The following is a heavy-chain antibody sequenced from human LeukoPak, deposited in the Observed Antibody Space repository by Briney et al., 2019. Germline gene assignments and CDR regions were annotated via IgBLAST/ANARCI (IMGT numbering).Heavy chain of an antibody. CDR2: ISGSGGST. CDR1: GFTFSSYA. V-gene: IGHV3-23*01. Sequence: GGSLRLSCAAPGFTFSSYAMSWVRQAPGKGLEWVSAISGSGGSTYYADSVKGRFTISRDNSKNTLYLQMNSLRAEDTAVYYCAKPSYGDYDVGFDYWGQGTLVTVPS. J-gene: IGHJ4*02. D-gene: IGHD4-17*01. CDR3: AKPSYGDYDVGFDY.